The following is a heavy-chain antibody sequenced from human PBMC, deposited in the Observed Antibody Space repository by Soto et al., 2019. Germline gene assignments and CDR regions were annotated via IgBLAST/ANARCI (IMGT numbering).Heavy chain of an antibody. D-gene: IGHD6-19*01. J-gene: IGHJ4*02. CDR3: AHGSGWLSDY. CDR2: IYWDDNN. V-gene: IGHV2-5*02. Sequence: QITLKESGPTLVKPTQTLTLTCTFSGFSLTSTAVGVNWIRQPPGKALEWLALIYWDDNNQYNPSLKSRLTVTKDTHKNQVVLTMTNMDPVDTATYYCAHGSGWLSDYWGQGTLVTVSS. CDR1: GFSLTSTAVG.